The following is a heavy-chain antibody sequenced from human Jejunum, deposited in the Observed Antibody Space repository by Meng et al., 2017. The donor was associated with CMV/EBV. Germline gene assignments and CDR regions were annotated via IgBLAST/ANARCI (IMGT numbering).Heavy chain of an antibody. J-gene: IGHJ1*01. D-gene: IGHD2-15*01. V-gene: IGHV1-69*10. CDR2: IIPGTDIV. Sequence: GGTLKRYAIAWLRQAPGQGLEWMGGIIPGTDIVNYAQEFQGRLTITADKSTDTAYMELTSLTSDDTAVYYCARDSVAASVSAEYSQHWGQGTLVTVSS. CDR1: GGTLKRYA. CDR3: ARDSVAASVSAEYSQH.